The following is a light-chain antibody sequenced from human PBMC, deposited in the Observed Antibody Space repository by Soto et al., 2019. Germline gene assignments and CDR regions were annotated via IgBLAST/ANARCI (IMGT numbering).Light chain of an antibody. V-gene: IGLV2-14*01. CDR3: CSYTSSDTYV. J-gene: IGLJ1*01. CDR2: DVS. CDR1: SSDVGGYDF. Sequence: QSVLTQPASVSGSPGQSITISCTGTSSDVGGYDFVSWYQQHPGKAPKVMIYDVSNRPSGVSNRFSGSKSGNTASLTIFGFQAEDEADYYCCSYTSSDTYVFGTGTKVTVL.